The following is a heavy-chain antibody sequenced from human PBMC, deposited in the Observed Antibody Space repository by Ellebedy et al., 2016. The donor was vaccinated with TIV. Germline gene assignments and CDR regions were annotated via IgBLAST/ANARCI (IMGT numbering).Heavy chain of an antibody. D-gene: IGHD6-19*01. Sequence: PGGSLRLSCRGSGYRFTNYWIGWVRQMHGKGLEWMGIIYPGDSDTIYSPSVQGQVTISADKAINTAYLQWSSLKASDTAIYYCARHGPKAVDASAFDYWGQGSLVSVSS. J-gene: IGHJ4*02. CDR3: ARHGPKAVDASAFDY. V-gene: IGHV5-51*01. CDR2: IYPGDSDT. CDR1: GYRFTNYW.